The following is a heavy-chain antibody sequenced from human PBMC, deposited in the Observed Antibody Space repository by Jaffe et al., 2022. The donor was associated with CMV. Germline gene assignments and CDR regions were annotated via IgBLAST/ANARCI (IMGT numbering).Heavy chain of an antibody. CDR1: GFTFGDYA. CDR2: IRSKAYGGTT. V-gene: IGHV3-49*05. CDR3: TIWLAGLRFKAYYYGMDV. D-gene: IGHD3-16*01. J-gene: IGHJ6*02. Sequence: EVQLVESGGGLVKPGRSLRLSCTASGFTFGDYAMSWFRQAPGKGLEWVGFIRSKAYGGTTEYAASVKGRFTISRDDSKSIAYLQMNSLKTEDTAVYYCTIWLAGLRFKAYYYGMDVWGQGTTVTVSS.